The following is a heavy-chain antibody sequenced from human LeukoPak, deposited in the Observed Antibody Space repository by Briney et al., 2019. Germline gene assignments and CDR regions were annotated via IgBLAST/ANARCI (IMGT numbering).Heavy chain of an antibody. CDR3: ARAPDTAMVTSAFDI. J-gene: IGHJ3*02. CDR1: GGSISSSTW. CDR2: IYHSGST. Sequence: PSETLSLTCAVSGGSISSSTWWSWVRQPPGKGLEWIGEIYHSGSTNYNPSLKSRVTISVDKSKNQFSLKLSSVTAADTAVYYCARAPDTAMVTSAFDIWGQGTMVTVSS. V-gene: IGHV4-4*02. D-gene: IGHD5-18*01.